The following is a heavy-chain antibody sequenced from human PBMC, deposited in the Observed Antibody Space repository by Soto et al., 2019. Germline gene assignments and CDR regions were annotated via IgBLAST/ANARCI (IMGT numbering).Heavy chain of an antibody. J-gene: IGHJ2*01. D-gene: IGHD3-10*01. CDR3: ARSSPYGSGSYSPPHFYFDL. Sequence: QVQLVQSGAEVKKPGSSVKVCCKASGGTFSSYAISWVRQAPGQGLEWMGGIIPIFGTANYAQKFHGRVTIIANESTSTAYMELSSLRSEDTAVYYCARSSPYGSGSYSPPHFYFDLWGRGTLVTVAA. CDR1: GGTFSSYA. CDR2: IIPIFGTA. V-gene: IGHV1-69*01.